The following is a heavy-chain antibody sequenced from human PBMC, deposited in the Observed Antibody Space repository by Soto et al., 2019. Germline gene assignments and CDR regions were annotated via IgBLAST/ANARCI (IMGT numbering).Heavy chain of an antibody. CDR2: IHSDGSST. D-gene: IGHD2-21*02. Sequence: EVQLVESEGGLVQPGGSLRLSCAASGFTFSYYWMHWVRQAPGQGLVWVSRIHSDGSSTTYADSVKGRFTISRDNAKNTLYLQMNSLRAEDTAGYYCARGDRGALDLWGQGTMVTVSS. V-gene: IGHV3-74*01. CDR3: ARGDRGALDL. J-gene: IGHJ3*01. CDR1: GFTFSYYW.